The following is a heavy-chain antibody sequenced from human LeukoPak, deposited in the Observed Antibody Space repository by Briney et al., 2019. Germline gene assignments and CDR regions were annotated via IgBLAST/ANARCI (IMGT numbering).Heavy chain of an antibody. CDR2: INHSGSA. CDR3: ARNTYYYGSGSYSY. V-gene: IGHV4-34*01. Sequence: PSETLSLTCEVYGGSFSGYSWTWIRQSPGKGLEWIGEINHSGSANYNPSLKSRVTIAVDTSKSQFSLNLSSVAAADTAVYYCARNTYYYGSGSYSYWGQGTLVTVSS. D-gene: IGHD3-10*01. CDR1: GGSFSGYS. J-gene: IGHJ4*02.